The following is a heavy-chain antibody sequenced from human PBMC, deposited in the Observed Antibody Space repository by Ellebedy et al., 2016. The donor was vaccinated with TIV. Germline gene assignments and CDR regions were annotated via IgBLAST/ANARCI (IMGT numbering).Heavy chain of an antibody. V-gene: IGHV4-31*03. D-gene: IGHD2-2*01. Sequence: SETLSLXXTVSGGSISSGGYYWSWIRQHPGKGLEWIGYIYYSGSTYYNPSLKSRVTISVDTSKNQFSLKLSSVTAADTAVYYCARGALVPAAPFDLWGRGTLVTVSS. J-gene: IGHJ2*01. CDR1: GGSISSGGYY. CDR3: ARGALVPAAPFDL. CDR2: IYYSGST.